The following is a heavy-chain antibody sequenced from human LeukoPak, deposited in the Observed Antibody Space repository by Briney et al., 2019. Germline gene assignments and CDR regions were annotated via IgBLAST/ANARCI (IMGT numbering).Heavy chain of an antibody. Sequence: GGSLRLSCAASGFTFSSYAMIWVRQAPGEGLEWVSVISGSGGSTYYADSVKGQFTISRDNSKNTLYLQLNSLRAGDTAVYYCARLSGYSYDCWGQGTLVTVSS. V-gene: IGHV3-23*01. CDR1: GFTFSSYA. D-gene: IGHD5-18*01. CDR3: ARLSGYSYDC. J-gene: IGHJ1*01. CDR2: ISGSGGST.